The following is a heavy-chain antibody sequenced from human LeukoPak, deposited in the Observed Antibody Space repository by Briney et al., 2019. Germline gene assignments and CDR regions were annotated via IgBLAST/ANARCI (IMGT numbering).Heavy chain of an antibody. Sequence: ASVKVSRKASGYTFTSYDVNGVRQATGQGPEWIGWMNPSTGNTGYAQKFQGRVTMTRNTSISTAYMELSSLRSEDTAVYYCARGRDFWSGTKNCFDPWGQGTLVTVSS. V-gene: IGHV1-8*01. CDR3: ARGRDFWSGTKNCFDP. D-gene: IGHD3-3*01. CDR1: GYTFTSYD. CDR2: MNPSTGNT. J-gene: IGHJ5*02.